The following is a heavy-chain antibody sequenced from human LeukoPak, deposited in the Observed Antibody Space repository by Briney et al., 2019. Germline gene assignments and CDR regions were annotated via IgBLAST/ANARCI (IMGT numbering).Heavy chain of an antibody. CDR1: GGPIDRHS. CDR3: ASRPAGSTWYGVFDY. J-gene: IGHJ4*02. D-gene: IGHD6-13*01. V-gene: IGHV4-59*11. Sequence: SESLSLTCTVSGGPIDRHSWSWIRQPPGKGLEWIGYVFYPGSTNYNPSLKSRVTMSLDTSRDQFSLRLSSVTAADTAIYYCASRPAGSTWYGVFDYWSQGTLVTVSS. CDR2: VFYPGST.